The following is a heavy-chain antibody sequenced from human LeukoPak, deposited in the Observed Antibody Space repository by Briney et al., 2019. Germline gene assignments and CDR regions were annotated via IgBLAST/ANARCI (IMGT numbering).Heavy chain of an antibody. CDR1: GDSLSSSNW. J-gene: IGHJ2*01. CDR2: IYHSGSA. V-gene: IGHV4-4*02. Sequence: SETLSLTCAVSGDSLSSSNWWSWVRQPPGKGLEWIGEIYHSGSANYNPSLRSRVTISVDKSKNQFSLKLSSVTAADTAVYYCARAYCGGDCYLGWYFDLWGRGTLVTVSS. D-gene: IGHD2-21*02. CDR3: ARAYCGGDCYLGWYFDL.